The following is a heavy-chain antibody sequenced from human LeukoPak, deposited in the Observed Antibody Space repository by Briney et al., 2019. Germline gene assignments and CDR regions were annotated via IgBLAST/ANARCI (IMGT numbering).Heavy chain of an antibody. Sequence: HPGGSLRLSCTVSGFTVSSNSWSWVRQAPGKGLEWVSFIYSGGNTHYSDSVTGRFTISRDNSKNTVYLQMNSLRAEDTAVYYCARGSDYYDTSGYRYFYYYMDVWGKGTTVTVSS. CDR2: IYSGGNT. CDR3: ARGSDYYDTSGYRYFYYYMDV. D-gene: IGHD3-22*01. J-gene: IGHJ6*03. CDR1: GFTVSSNS. V-gene: IGHV3-53*05.